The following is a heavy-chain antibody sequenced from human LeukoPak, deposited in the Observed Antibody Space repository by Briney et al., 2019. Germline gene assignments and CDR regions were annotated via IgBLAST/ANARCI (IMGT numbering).Heavy chain of an antibody. V-gene: IGHV4-34*01. D-gene: IGHD6-13*01. Sequence: KPSETLSLTCAVYGGSFSGYYWSWIRQPPGKGLEWIGEINHSGSTNYNPSLKSRVTISVDTSKNQFSLKLSSVTAADTAVYYCARQSSSGKFDYWGQGTLVTVSS. CDR3: ARQSSSGKFDY. J-gene: IGHJ4*02. CDR2: INHSGST. CDR1: GGSFSGYY.